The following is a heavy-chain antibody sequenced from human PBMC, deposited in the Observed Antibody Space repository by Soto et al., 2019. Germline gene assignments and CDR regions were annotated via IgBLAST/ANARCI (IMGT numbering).Heavy chain of an antibody. J-gene: IGHJ6*02. Sequence: GGSLRLSCAASGFTFDDYTMHWVRQAPGKGLEWVSLISWDGGSTYYADSVKGRFTISRDNSKNSLYLQMNSLRTEDTALYYCAKDIGAAAAPRRGVGYYYGMDVWGQGTTVTVSS. CDR2: ISWDGGST. V-gene: IGHV3-43*01. CDR3: AKDIGAAAAPRRGVGYYYGMDV. D-gene: IGHD6-13*01. CDR1: GFTFDDYT.